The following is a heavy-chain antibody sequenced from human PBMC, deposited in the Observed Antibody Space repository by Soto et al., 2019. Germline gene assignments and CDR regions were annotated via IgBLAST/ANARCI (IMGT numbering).Heavy chain of an antibody. V-gene: IGHV5-51*01. CDR1: GYIFTSYW. J-gene: IGHJ6*02. Sequence: GESLKISCKGSGYIFTSYWIGWVRQMPGKGLEWMGIIYPGDSDTRYSPSFQGQVTISADKSISTAYLQWSSLKASDTAMYYCARVARFVHSYGPNTYYYGMDVWGQGTTVTVSS. CDR2: IYPGDSDT. D-gene: IGHD5-18*01. CDR3: ARVARFVHSYGPNTYYYGMDV.